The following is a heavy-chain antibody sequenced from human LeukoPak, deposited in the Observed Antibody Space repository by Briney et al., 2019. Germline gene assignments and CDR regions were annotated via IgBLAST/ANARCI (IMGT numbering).Heavy chain of an antibody. CDR2: MSGSGGTT. D-gene: IGHD5-18*01. CDR3: ARDQGDNSYGYYAIWYAFDV. Sequence: PGGSLRLSCAASGFTFSSYAMSWVRQAPGKGLEWVSGMSGSGGTTYYVESVKGRFTISRDNSKNTLYLQMNSLRSEDTAVYYCARDQGDNSYGYYAIWYAFDVWGQGTMVTVSS. J-gene: IGHJ3*01. CDR1: GFTFSSYA. V-gene: IGHV3-23*01.